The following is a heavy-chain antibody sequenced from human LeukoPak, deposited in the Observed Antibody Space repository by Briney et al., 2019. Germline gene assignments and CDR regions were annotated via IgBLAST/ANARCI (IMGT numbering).Heavy chain of an antibody. V-gene: IGHV3-43*01. CDR1: GFTFDAYA. CDR2: ISSNGKNT. Sequence: PGGSLRLSCTASGFTFDAYAMYWVRQAPGKGLEWVALISSNGKNTNYADSVKGRFTISRDTTKNSLYPQMNSLTSEDTAVYYCAKGRRDESFYVPFDSRGRG. D-gene: IGHD1-26*01. CDR3: AKGRRDESFYVPFDS. J-gene: IGHJ4*02.